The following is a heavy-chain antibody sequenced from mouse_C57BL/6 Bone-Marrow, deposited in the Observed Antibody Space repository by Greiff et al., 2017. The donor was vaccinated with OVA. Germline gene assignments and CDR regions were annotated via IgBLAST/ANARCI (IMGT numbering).Heavy chain of an antibody. CDR1: GYAFSSYW. CDR2: IYPGDGDT. J-gene: IGHJ3*01. CDR3: ARIYYDYDGFAY. V-gene: IGHV1-80*01. D-gene: IGHD2-4*01. Sequence: VQLQESGAELVKPGASVKISCKASGYAFSSYWMNWVKQRPGKGLEWIGQIYPGDGDTNYNGKFKGKATLTADKSSSTAYMQLSSLTSEDTAIYYCARIYYDYDGFAYWGQGTLVTVSA.